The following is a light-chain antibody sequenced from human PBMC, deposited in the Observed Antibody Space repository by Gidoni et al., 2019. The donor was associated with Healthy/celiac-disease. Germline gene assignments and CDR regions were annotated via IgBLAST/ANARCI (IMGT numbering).Light chain of an antibody. Sequence: QSVLTQPPSASGTPGPRVTISCSGSSSNIGRNYVYWYQQPPGTAPKLLIYRTNQRPSGGPDRCSGAKSGASASLAISGLRSEDEADYYCAAWDDSLSGWVFGGGTKLTVL. CDR2: RTN. CDR3: AAWDDSLSGWV. V-gene: IGLV1-47*01. J-gene: IGLJ3*02. CDR1: SSNIGRNY.